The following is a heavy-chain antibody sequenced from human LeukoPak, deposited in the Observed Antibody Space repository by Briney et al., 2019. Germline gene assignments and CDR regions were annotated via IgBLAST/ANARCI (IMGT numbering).Heavy chain of an antibody. CDR2: INPNSGGT. D-gene: IGHD3-3*01. V-gene: IGHV1-2*02. CDR1: GYTFTGYY. J-gene: IGHJ4*02. CDR3: ARANRFLEWSAAGFDY. Sequence: GASVKVSCKASGYTFTGYYMHWVRQAPAPGLEWMGWINPNSGGTNYAQKLQGRVTMTRDTSISTAYMELSRLRSDDTAVYYCARANRFLEWSAAGFDYWGQGTLVTVSS.